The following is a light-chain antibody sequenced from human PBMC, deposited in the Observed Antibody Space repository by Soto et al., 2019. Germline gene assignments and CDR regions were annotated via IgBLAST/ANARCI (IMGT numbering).Light chain of an antibody. CDR3: QQSFSTPPT. J-gene: IGKJ1*01. CDR1: QSVSSSY. CDR2: DAS. Sequence: EIVLTQSAGTLSLSPGERATLSCRASQSVSSSYLAWYQQKPGQAPRLLIYDASSRPTDIPARFSGSGSGTDFTLTISSLQPEDFASYYCQQSFSTPPTFGQGTKVDI. V-gene: IGKV3-20*01.